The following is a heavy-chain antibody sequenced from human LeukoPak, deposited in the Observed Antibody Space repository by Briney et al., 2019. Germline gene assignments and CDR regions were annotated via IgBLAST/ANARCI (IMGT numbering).Heavy chain of an antibody. D-gene: IGHD5-12*01. V-gene: IGHV3-48*04. CDR1: GFTFSSYS. CDR3: ARGASRLLIN. J-gene: IGHJ4*02. CDR2: ISSSGSTI. Sequence: GGSLRLSCAASGFTFSSYSMNWVRQAPGKGLEWVSYISSSGSTIYYADSVKGRFTISRDNAKNSLYLQMNSLRAEDTAVYYCARGASRLLINWGQGTLVTVSS.